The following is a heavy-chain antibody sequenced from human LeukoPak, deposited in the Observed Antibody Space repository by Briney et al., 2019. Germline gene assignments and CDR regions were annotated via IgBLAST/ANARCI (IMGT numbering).Heavy chain of an antibody. CDR3: AKEPLKELLWFGEFLN. D-gene: IGHD3-10*01. CDR2: ISGSGGST. J-gene: IGHJ4*02. V-gene: IGHV3-23*01. CDR1: GFTFSSYA. Sequence: GGSLRLSCAASGFTFSSYAMSWVRQAPGKGLEWVSAISGSGGSTYYADSVKGRFTISRDNSKNTLYLQMNILRAEDTAVYYCAKEPLKELLWFGEFLNWGQGTLVTVSS.